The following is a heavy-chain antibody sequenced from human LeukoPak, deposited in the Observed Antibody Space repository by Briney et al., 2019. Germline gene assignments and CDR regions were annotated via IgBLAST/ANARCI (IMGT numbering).Heavy chain of an antibody. Sequence: GASLKISCKGSGYSFTSYWIGWVRQMPGKGLEWMWIIYPGDSDTRYSPYFQVQVTISADKSIITAYLQWSSLKASDTAKYYCARPRPLNVPYYFDYWGQGTLVTVSS. V-gene: IGHV5-51*01. CDR2: IYPGDSDT. J-gene: IGHJ4*02. CDR3: ARPRPLNVPYYFDY. CDR1: GYSFTSYW. D-gene: IGHD6-6*01.